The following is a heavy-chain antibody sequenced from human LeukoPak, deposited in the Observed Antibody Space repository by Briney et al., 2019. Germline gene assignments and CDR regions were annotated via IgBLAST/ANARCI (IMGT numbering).Heavy chain of an antibody. CDR3: ARDLLVRGVRFDP. J-gene: IGHJ5*02. CDR1: GFTLSSFW. Sequence: GGSLRLSCVASGFTLSSFWMHWVRQAPGKGLVWVSRITSDGSSTTYADSVKGRFTISRDNAKNTLYLQMNSLRAEDTAVYYCARDLLVRGVRFDPWGQGTQVTVSS. CDR2: ITSDGSST. D-gene: IGHD3-10*01. V-gene: IGHV3-74*01.